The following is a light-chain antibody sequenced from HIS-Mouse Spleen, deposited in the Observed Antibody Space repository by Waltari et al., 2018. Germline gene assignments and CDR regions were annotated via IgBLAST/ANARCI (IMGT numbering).Light chain of an antibody. J-gene: IGKJ1*01. CDR2: AVS. Sequence: DIQLTQSPSFLSASVGDRVTITCRASQGISSYLAWYQQKPGKAPKLLIYAVSTLHRGVPSRFSGSGSGTDFTLTISSLQPEDFATYYCQQLNSYPPTFGQGTKVEIK. V-gene: IGKV1-9*01. CDR1: QGISSY. CDR3: QQLNSYPPT.